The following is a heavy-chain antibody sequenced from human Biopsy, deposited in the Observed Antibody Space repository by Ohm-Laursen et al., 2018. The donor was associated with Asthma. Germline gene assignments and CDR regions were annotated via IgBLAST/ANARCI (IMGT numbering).Heavy chain of an antibody. Sequence: SLRLSCTASGFKFDEYTMHWVRQAPGRGLEWVSGISWNSATIGYADSVEGRFTISRDNAKNSVFLHMDSLRPEDTAFYYCAKVRSDWVITESFDYWGQGVLVTVSS. CDR1: GFKFDEYT. D-gene: IGHD3-22*01. V-gene: IGHV3-9*01. CDR2: ISWNSATI. J-gene: IGHJ4*02. CDR3: AKVRSDWVITESFDY.